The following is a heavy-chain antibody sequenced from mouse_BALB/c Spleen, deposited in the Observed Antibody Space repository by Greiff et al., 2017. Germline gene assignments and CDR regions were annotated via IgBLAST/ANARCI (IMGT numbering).Heavy chain of an antibody. D-gene: IGHD2-4*01. CDR2: IRLKSNNYAT. J-gene: IGHJ3*01. CDR3: TSPTMIRGSSAY. Sequence: EVKLEESGGGLVQPGGSMKLSCVASGFTFSNYWMNWVRQSPEKGLEWVAEIRLKSNNYATHYAESVKGRFTISRDDSKSSVYLQMNNLRAEDTGIYYCTSPTMIRGSSAYWGQGTLVTISA. CDR1: GFTFSNYW. V-gene: IGHV6-6*02.